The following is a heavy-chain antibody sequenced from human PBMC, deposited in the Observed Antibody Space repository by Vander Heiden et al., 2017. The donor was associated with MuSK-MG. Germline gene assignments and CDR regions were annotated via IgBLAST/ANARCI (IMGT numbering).Heavy chain of an antibody. Sequence: EVQLVESGGGLVQPGGSLRLSCAASGFTFSSYAMSWVRQAPGKGLEWVSAISGSGGRKYYADAGKGRFTISRDNSKNTLYRQMKRLRAEETSVYYCAKDAGVSGWSEFDDWGQGTMVTVSS. CDR3: AKDAGVSGWSEFDD. CDR2: ISGSGGRK. J-gene: IGHJ4*02. CDR1: GFTFSSYA. D-gene: IGHD6-19*01. V-gene: IGHV3-23*04.